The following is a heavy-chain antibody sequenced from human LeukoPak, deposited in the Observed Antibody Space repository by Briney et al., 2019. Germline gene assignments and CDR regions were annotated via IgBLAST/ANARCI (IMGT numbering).Heavy chain of an antibody. Sequence: PGGSLRLSCAASGFTFSSYGIHWVRQAPGKGLEWVAVIWYDGSNKYYVDSVKGRFTISRDNSKNTLYLRLNRLRAEDTAVYYCARAGGGNYALYMDVWGKGTTVAVSS. V-gene: IGHV3-33*01. J-gene: IGHJ6*03. D-gene: IGHD1-26*01. CDR3: ARAGGGNYALYMDV. CDR1: GFTFSSYG. CDR2: IWYDGSNK.